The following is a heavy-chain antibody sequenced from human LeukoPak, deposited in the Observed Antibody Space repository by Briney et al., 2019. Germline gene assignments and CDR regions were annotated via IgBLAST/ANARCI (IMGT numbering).Heavy chain of an antibody. D-gene: IGHD3-10*01. J-gene: IGHJ4*02. CDR2: IYTSGST. V-gene: IGHV4-61*02. Sequence: TSQTLSLTCTVSGGSISSGSYYWSWIRQPAGKGLEWIGRIYTSGSTNYNPSLKSRVTVSVDRSKNQFSLKLSSVTAADTAVYYCASGYGSGSYSPYWGQGTLVTVSS. CDR1: GGSISSGSYY. CDR3: ASGYGSGSYSPY.